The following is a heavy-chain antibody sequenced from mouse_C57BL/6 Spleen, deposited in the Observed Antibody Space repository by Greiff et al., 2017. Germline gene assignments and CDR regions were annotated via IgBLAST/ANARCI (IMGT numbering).Heavy chain of an antibody. CDR2: IYPSDSET. CDR1: GYTFTSYW. CDR3: ARVVYYSNYVDAMDY. Sequence: QVQLQQPGAELVRPGSSVKLSCKASGYTFTSYWMHWVKQRPIQGLEWIGNIYPSDSETHYNQKFKDKATLTVDKSSSTAYMKLSNLASEDSAVYSCARVVYYSNYVDAMDYWGQGTSVTVSS. V-gene: IGHV1-52*01. D-gene: IGHD2-5*01. J-gene: IGHJ4*01.